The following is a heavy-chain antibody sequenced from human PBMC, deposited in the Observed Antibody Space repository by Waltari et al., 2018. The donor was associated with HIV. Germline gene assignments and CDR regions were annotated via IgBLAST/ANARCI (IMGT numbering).Heavy chain of an antibody. CDR2: IYRYGAI. J-gene: IGHJ4*02. D-gene: IGHD3-3*01. V-gene: IGHV3-66*01. CDR3: ARDRGGNFWSAHKPAFLDY. Sequence: DVNLVESGGGLVPPGGSLRLHCVDSGFAVRRHYLSWVRQAPGKGLEWVSVIYRYGAIYYTDSVKGRFIVSRDTSKNVVYLQMNSIGVEDTAVYFCARDRGGNFWSAHKPAFLDYWGQGTLVSVSS. CDR1: GFAVRRHY.